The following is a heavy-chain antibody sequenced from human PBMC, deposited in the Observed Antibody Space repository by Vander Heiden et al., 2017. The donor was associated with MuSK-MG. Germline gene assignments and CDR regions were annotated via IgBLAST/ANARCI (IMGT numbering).Heavy chain of an antibody. CDR1: GDTFISYP. CDR2: IHPGGGST. V-gene: IGHV1-46*01. CDR3: AVSPAGDH. Sequence: QVQLVQSGAGVKKPGASVKISCRSSGDTFISYPVPWVRLTPGQGLEWMAIIHPGGGSTSYEQNVQGRVNLTSDTSTNTAYMELSRLRSEDTAVHDCAVSPAGDHWGQGTLVSVS. J-gene: IGHJ4*02.